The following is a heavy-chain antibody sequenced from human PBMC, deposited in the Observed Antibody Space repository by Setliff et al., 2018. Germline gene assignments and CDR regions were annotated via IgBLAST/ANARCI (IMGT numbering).Heavy chain of an antibody. CDR2: INTHTGNP. V-gene: IGHV7-4-1*02. J-gene: IGHJ6*03. D-gene: IGHD3-10*01. CDR1: GFVFITYA. CDR3: ARASRFGTTMWRGDYYMDV. Sequence: ASVKVSCKTSGFVFITYAITWVRQAPGQSLEWMGWINTHTGNPTYAQGFTGRFVFSLDTSVSTAYLQISSLKAEDTAIYYCARASRFGTTMWRGDYYMDVWGKGTTVTVSS.